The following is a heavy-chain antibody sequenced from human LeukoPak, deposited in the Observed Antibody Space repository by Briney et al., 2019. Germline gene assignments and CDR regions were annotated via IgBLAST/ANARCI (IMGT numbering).Heavy chain of an antibody. CDR3: ARVGSLSAFDI. Sequence: PGRSLRLSCAASGFTFSSYAMHWVRQAPGKGLEWVAVISYDGSNKYYADSVKGRFTISRDNSKNTLYLQMNSLRAEDTAVYYCARVGSLSAFDIWGQGTMVTVSS. V-gene: IGHV3-30-3*01. CDR2: ISYDGSNK. CDR1: GFTFSSYA. D-gene: IGHD6-6*01. J-gene: IGHJ3*02.